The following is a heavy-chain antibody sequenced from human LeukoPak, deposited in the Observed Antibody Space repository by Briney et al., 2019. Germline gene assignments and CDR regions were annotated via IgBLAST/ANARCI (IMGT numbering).Heavy chain of an antibody. J-gene: IGHJ4*02. D-gene: IGHD3-16*02. Sequence: GGSLRLSCAASGFTFSSYEMNWVRQAPGKGLEWISYISGGGTTMYYADSVKGRFTISRDNAKNSLYLQMNSLRAEDTAVYYCAKDYRGWGQGTLVTVSS. CDR3: AKDYRG. V-gene: IGHV3-48*03. CDR2: ISGGGTTM. CDR1: GFTFSSYE.